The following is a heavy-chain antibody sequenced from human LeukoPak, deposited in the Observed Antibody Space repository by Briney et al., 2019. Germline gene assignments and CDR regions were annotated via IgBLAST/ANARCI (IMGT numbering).Heavy chain of an antibody. V-gene: IGHV4-30-4*08. Sequence: SGTLSLTCTVSGGSISSGDYYWSWIRQPPGKGLEWIGYIYYSGSTYYNPSLKSRVTISVDTSKNQFSLKLSSVTAADTAVYYCARGSGFLEWLLVSYHYMDVWGKGTTVTVSS. CDR1: GGSISSGDYY. J-gene: IGHJ6*03. CDR2: IYYSGST. CDR3: ARGSGFLEWLLVSYHYMDV. D-gene: IGHD3-3*01.